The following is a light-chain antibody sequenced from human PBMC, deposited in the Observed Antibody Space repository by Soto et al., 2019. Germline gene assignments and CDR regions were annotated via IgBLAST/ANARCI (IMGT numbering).Light chain of an antibody. CDR3: GAWDDSLNGYV. CDR1: SSNIGSNT. V-gene: IGLV1-44*01. Sequence: QCALTQPPSASGTPGQRVTISCSGSSSNIGSNTVNWYQQLPGTAPKLLIYSNNQRPSGVPDRFSGSKSGTSASLAISGLQSEDEADYYCGAWDDSLNGYVFGTGTKVTVL. CDR2: SNN. J-gene: IGLJ1*01.